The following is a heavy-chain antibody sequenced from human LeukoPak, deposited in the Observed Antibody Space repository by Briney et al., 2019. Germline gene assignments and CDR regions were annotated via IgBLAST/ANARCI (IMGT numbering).Heavy chain of an antibody. D-gene: IGHD3-16*02. V-gene: IGHV7-4-1*02. J-gene: IGHJ4*02. CDR3: GRAFQSLGGLSLPDY. CDR2: IHPSTGNP. Sequence: GASVKVSCKASGYSFTNYAMNWVRQAPGQGLEWMGWIHPSTGNPTYAQGFKGGVVFSLDTAVSTTYLQISSVREEETAVYFWGRAFQSLGGLSLPDYWGQGTLLTVSS. CDR1: GYSFTNYA.